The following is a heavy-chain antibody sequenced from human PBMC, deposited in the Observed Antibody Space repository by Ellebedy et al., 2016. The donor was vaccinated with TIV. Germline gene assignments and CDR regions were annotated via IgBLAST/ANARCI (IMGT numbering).Heavy chain of an antibody. V-gene: IGHV1-2*02. CDR1: GGTFNNSA. J-gene: IGHJ6*01. CDR3: ARERCSAGSCYQGLAIVGLDV. D-gene: IGHD2-15*01. CDR2: INPKTGAA. Sequence: AASVKVSCKASGGTFNNSAISWVRQAPGQGLEWLGWINPKTGAAVYAQHFQGRLTLTRNTSITTAYMELSRVTSDDPAVYFCARERCSAGSCYQGLAIVGLDVWGQGTTVTVHS.